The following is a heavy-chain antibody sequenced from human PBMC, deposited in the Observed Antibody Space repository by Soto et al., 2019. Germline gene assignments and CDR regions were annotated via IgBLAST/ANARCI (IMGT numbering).Heavy chain of an antibody. V-gene: IGHV3-53*01. CDR1: GFTVTNKY. CDR2: IYSGGAT. CDR3: ARVDYGDYGWYFDL. Sequence: EVQLVESGGGLIQPGGSLRLSCAASGFTVTNKYMTWVRQAPGKGLEWVSLIYSGGATSYADSVKGRFTISRDNSKDMLYLQMNSLRAEDTAVYYCARVDYGDYGWYFDLWGRGTLVTVSS. D-gene: IGHD4-17*01. J-gene: IGHJ2*01.